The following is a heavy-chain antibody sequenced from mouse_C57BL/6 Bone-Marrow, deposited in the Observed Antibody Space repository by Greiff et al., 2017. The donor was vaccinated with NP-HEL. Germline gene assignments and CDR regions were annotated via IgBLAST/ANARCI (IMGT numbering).Heavy chain of an antibody. D-gene: IGHD2-14*01. CDR2: IRNKANGYTT. V-gene: IGHV7-3*01. CDR1: GFTFTDYY. J-gene: IGHJ4*01. CDR3: ARYTTMGKGYYAMDY. Sequence: EVKLVESGGGLVQPGGSLSLSCAASGFTFTDYYMSWVRPPPGKALEWLGFIRNKANGYTTEYSASVKGRFTISRDNSQSILYLQMNALRAEDSATYYCARYTTMGKGYYAMDYWGQGTSVTVSS.